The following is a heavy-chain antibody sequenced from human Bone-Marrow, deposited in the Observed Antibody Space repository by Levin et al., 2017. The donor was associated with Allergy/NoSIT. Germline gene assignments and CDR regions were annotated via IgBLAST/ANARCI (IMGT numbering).Heavy chain of an antibody. Sequence: SQTLSLTCTVSGGSINSYYWNWIRQPPGKGLEWIGYIYYTGTTDYKPSLRSRVSISLDTSKNLFSLKLTSVTAADSAVYYCARGAYASGSLTFDIWDQGTLVTVSS. D-gene: IGHD3-10*01. CDR1: GGSINSYY. CDR3: ARGAYASGSLTFDI. J-gene: IGHJ4*02. V-gene: IGHV4-59*01. CDR2: IYYTGTT.